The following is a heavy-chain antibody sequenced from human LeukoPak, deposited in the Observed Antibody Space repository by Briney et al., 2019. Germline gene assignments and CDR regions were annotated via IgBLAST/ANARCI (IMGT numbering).Heavy chain of an antibody. CDR3: ARGYSSSSGDYYGMDV. V-gene: IGHV3-13*05. CDR2: IGTAGDP. Sequence: PGGSLRLSCAASGFTFSSYDMHWVRQATGKGLEWVSAIGTAGDPYYPGSVKGRFTISRENAKNSLYLQMNSLRAGDTAVYYCARGYSSSSGDYYGMDVWGQGTTVTVSS. CDR1: GFTFSSYD. D-gene: IGHD6-6*01. J-gene: IGHJ6*02.